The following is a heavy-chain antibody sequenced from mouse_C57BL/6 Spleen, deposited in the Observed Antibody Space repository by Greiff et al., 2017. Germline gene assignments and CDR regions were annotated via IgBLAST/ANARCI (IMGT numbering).Heavy chain of an antibody. CDR1: GYTFTDYN. V-gene: IGHV1-18*01. CDR3: ARRRGKGNSGFAY. Sequence: EVQGVESGPELVKPGASVKIPCKASGYTFTDYNMDWVKQSHGKSLEWIGDINPNNGGTIYNQKFKGKATLTVDKSSSTAYMELRSLTSEDTAVYDCARRRGKGNSGFAYWGQGTLVTVSA. J-gene: IGHJ3*01. CDR2: INPNNGGT.